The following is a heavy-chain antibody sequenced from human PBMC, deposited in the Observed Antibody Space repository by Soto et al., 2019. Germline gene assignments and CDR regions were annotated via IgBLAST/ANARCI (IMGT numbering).Heavy chain of an antibody. CDR3: ARITLEQWLPTEPQD. D-gene: IGHD6-19*01. CDR2: IYYSGST. J-gene: IGHJ4*02. V-gene: IGHV4-39*01. CDR1: GGSISSSSDY. Sequence: QLQLQESGPGLVKPSETLSLTCTVSGGSISSSSDYWGWIRQPPGKGLEWLGRIYYSGSTYYNPSLKSRVTISVDTSKSQCSLELSSVTAADTAVYYWARITLEQWLPTEPQDWGQGTLVTVSS.